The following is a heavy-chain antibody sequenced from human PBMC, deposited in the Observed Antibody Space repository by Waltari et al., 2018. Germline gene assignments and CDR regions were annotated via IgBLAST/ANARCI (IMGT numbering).Heavy chain of an antibody. Sequence: EVQLLESGGGLVQPGGSLRLSCAASGFTFSSYAMRWVRQAPGKGLEWVSAISGSGGSTYYADSVKGRFTISRDNSKNTLYLQMNSLRAEDTAVYYCAKAVPGIAARRNWFDPWGQGTLVTVSS. V-gene: IGHV3-23*01. CDR1: GFTFSSYA. J-gene: IGHJ5*02. CDR3: AKAVPGIAARRNWFDP. D-gene: IGHD6-6*01. CDR2: ISGSGGST.